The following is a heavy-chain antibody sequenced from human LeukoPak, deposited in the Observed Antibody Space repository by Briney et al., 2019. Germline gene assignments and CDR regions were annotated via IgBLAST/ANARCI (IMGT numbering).Heavy chain of an antibody. Sequence: PGGSLRLSCAASGFTFSSYAMHWVRQAPGKGLEWVAVISYDGSNKYYADSVKGRFTIYRDNSKNTLYLQMNSLRAEDTAVYYCARAFDSGYYYFDYWGQGTLVTVSS. V-gene: IGHV3-30*01. CDR1: GFTFSSYA. J-gene: IGHJ4*02. CDR2: ISYDGSNK. CDR3: ARAFDSGYYYFDY. D-gene: IGHD3-22*01.